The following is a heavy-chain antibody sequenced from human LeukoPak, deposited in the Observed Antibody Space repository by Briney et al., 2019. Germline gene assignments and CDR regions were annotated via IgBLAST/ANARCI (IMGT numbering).Heavy chain of an antibody. CDR1: GGSISSYY. Sequence: PSETLSLTCTASGGSISSYYWSWIRQPAGKGLEWIGRIYTSGSTNYNPSLKSRVTMSVDTSKNQFSLKLSSVTAADTAVYYCARVVERDYYYYYYMDVWGKGTTVTVSS. V-gene: IGHV4-4*07. CDR3: ARVVERDYYYYYYMDV. CDR2: IYTSGST. D-gene: IGHD1-26*01. J-gene: IGHJ6*03.